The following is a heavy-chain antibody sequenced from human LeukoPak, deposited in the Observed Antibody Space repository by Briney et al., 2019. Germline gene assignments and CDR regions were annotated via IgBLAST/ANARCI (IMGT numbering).Heavy chain of an antibody. CDR1: GGTFSSYA. Sequence: SVKVSCKASGGTFSSYAISWVRQAPGQGLEWMGGIIPIFGTANYAQKFQGRITITADESTSTAYMELSSLRSEDTAVYYCARGAVPAASYGMDVWGQGTTVTVSS. D-gene: IGHD2-2*01. CDR3: ARGAVPAASYGMDV. V-gene: IGHV1-69*13. J-gene: IGHJ6*02. CDR2: IIPIFGTA.